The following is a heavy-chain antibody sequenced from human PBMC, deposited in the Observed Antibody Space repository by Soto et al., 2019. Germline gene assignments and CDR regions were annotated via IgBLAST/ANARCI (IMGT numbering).Heavy chain of an antibody. V-gene: IGHV1-18*04. CDR2: ITASNGNT. CDR1: GFSFPTYG. J-gene: IGHJ2*01. D-gene: IGHD5-18*01. CDR3: ARGNSYGSYWYFDL. Sequence: QVQLVQSGAEVKNPGASVRVSCKASGFSFPTYGITWVRQAPGQGLEWMGWITASNGNTHYAQNLQGRVTMTTDTSTSTVYMELWRLSSDDTAVYYCARGNSYGSYWYFDLWGRGTLVTVSS.